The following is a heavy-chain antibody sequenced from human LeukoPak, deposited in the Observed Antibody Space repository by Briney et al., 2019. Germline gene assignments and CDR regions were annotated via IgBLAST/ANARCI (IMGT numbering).Heavy chain of an antibody. CDR1: GFTFSSYE. D-gene: IGHD7-27*01. CDR2: ISSSGSTI. V-gene: IGHV3-48*03. J-gene: IGHJ4*02. CDR3: ARVNWGIDY. Sequence: HPAGSLSLSCAASGFTFSSYEMNWLRQAQGQGLEWVLYISSSGSTIYYADAVKGRFTISKDNAKNSLYLQMNSQRAEDTAVYYCARVNWGIDYWGQGTLVTVSS.